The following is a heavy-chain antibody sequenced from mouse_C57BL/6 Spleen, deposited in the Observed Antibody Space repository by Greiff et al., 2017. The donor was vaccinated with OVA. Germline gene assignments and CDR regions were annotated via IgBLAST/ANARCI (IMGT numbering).Heavy chain of an antibody. V-gene: IGHV7-3*01. J-gene: IGHJ4*01. CDR1: GFTFTDYY. CDR3: ARYITYEYNDAMDY. D-gene: IGHD2-4*01. CDR2: IRNKANGYTT. Sequence: EVKVIESGGGLVQPVGSLSLSCAASGFTFTDYYMRWVRQPPGKALEWLGFIRNKANGYTTEYSASVKGRFTISRDKSQSILYPQMKALRTEDSATYYCARYITYEYNDAMDYWGQGTSVTVSS.